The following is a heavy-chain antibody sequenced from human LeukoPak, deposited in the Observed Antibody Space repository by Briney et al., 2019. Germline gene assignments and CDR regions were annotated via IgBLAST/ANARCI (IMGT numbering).Heavy chain of an antibody. D-gene: IGHD1-20*01. V-gene: IGHV1-69*04. CDR2: IIPILGIA. J-gene: IGHJ4*02. CDR1: GGTFSSYA. CDR3: ARAYNWNDAYFDY. Sequence: SVKVSCKASGGTFSSYAISWVRQAPGQGLEWMGRIIPILGIANYAQKFQGRVTITADKSTSTAYMELSSLRSEDTAVYYCARAYNWNDAYFDYWGQGTLVTVSS.